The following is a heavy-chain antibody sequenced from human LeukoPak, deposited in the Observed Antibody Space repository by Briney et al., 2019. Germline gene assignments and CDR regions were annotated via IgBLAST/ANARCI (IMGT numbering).Heavy chain of an antibody. D-gene: IGHD2-2*01. J-gene: IGHJ3*02. V-gene: IGHV3-74*01. CDR3: ASLDIVVVPAAMGHDAFDI. CDR1: RFTFSSHW. Sequence: GGSLRLSFAASRFTFSSHWMHWVRQDPGKGLVWVSQINKDGSSANYADPVKGRFTISRDNAKNTLYLQMNSLRVEDTAVYYCASLDIVVVPAAMGHDAFDIWGQGTMVTVSS. CDR2: INKDGSSA.